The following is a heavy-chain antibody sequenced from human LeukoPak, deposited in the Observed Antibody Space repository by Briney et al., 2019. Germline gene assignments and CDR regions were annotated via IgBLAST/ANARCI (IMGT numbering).Heavy chain of an antibody. Sequence: SETLSLTCAVYGGSFSGYYWSWIRQPPGKGLEWIGEINHSGRTNYNPSLKSRVTISVDTSKNQFSLKLSSVTAADTAVYYCARGYHSVAGTHFYYYYYYMDVWGKGTTVTVSS. V-gene: IGHV4-34*01. D-gene: IGHD6-19*01. CDR3: ARGYHSVAGTHFYYYYYYMDV. CDR1: GGSFSGYY. J-gene: IGHJ6*03. CDR2: INHSGRT.